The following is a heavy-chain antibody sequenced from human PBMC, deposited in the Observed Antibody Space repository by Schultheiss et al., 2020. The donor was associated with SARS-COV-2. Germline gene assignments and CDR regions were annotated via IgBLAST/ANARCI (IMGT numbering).Heavy chain of an antibody. CDR3: AKDRAVAGTGWFDP. J-gene: IGHJ5*02. CDR1: GFTFSGSA. V-gene: IGHV3-73*01. D-gene: IGHD6-19*01. Sequence: GGSLRLSCAASGFTFSGSAMHWVRQASGKGLEWVGRIRSKANSYATAYAASVKGRFTISRDDSKNTAYLQMNSLRAEDTAVYYCAKDRAVAGTGWFDPWGQGTLVTVSS. CDR2: IRSKANSYAT.